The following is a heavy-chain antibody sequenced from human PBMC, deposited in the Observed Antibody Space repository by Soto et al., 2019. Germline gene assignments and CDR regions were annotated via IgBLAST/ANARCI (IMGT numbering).Heavy chain of an antibody. CDR1: GFTVSSNY. D-gene: IGHD3-3*01. V-gene: IGHV3-53*02. J-gene: IGHJ4*02. CDR2: IYSGGST. CDR3: ARIDFWSGYSFDY. Sequence: VQLVETGGGLIQPGGSLRLSCAASGFTVSSNYMSWVRQAPGKGLEWVSVIYSGGSTYYADSVKGRFTISRDNSKNTLYLQMNSLRAEDTAVYYCARIDFWSGYSFDYWGQGTLVTVSS.